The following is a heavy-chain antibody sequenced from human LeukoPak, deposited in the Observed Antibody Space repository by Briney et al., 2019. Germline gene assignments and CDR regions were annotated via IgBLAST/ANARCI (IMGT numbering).Heavy chain of an antibody. V-gene: IGHV4-59*06. Sequence: SETLSLTCTVSGGSISSYYWSWIRQHPGKGLEWIGYIYYSGSTYYNPSLKSRVTISVDTSKNQFSLKLSSVTAADTAVYYCAREHGVLLWFGELWGAFDIWGQGTMVTVSS. D-gene: IGHD3-10*01. J-gene: IGHJ3*02. CDR3: AREHGVLLWFGELWGAFDI. CDR2: IYYSGST. CDR1: GGSISSYY.